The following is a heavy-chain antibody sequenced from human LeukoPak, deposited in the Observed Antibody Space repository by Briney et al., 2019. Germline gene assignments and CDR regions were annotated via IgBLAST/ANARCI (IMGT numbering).Heavy chain of an antibody. CDR3: AVTAMVTLGGDAFDI. V-gene: IGHV3-23*01. Sequence: PGGSLRLSCAASGFTFSSYAMSWVRQAPGKGLEWVSAISGSGGSTYYADSVKGRFTISRDDSKNTLYLQMNSLRAEDTAVYYCAVTAMVTLGGDAFDIWGQGTMVTVSS. CDR1: GFTFSSYA. D-gene: IGHD5-18*01. J-gene: IGHJ3*02. CDR2: ISGSGGST.